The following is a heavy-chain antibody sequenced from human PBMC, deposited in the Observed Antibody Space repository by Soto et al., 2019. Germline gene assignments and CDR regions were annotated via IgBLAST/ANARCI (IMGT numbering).Heavy chain of an antibody. V-gene: IGHV3-66*01. CDR3: AREYYYFGMDV. CDR2: IYSGGNT. J-gene: IGHJ6*02. Sequence: EVQLVETGGGLVQPGGSLRLSCAASGLTVSGNYMSWVRQAPGKGLEWLSAIYSGGNTYYADSVKGRFNISRDISKNPVYLQMNGLRVDDTAVYYCAREYYYFGMDVWGQGTTVTVSS. CDR1: GLTVSGNY.